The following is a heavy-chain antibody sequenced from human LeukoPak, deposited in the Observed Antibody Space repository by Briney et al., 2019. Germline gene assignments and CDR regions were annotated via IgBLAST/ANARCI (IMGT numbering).Heavy chain of an antibody. Sequence: GASVKVSCKASGYTFTGYYMHWVRQAPGQGLEWMGWINPNSGGTNYAQKFQGRVTMTRDTSISTAYMELSRLRSDNTAVYYCARERTGTIAARPLYDFDYWGQGTLVTVSS. CDR3: ARERTGTIAARPLYDFDY. J-gene: IGHJ4*02. V-gene: IGHV1-2*02. CDR2: INPNSGGT. D-gene: IGHD6-6*01. CDR1: GYTFTGYY.